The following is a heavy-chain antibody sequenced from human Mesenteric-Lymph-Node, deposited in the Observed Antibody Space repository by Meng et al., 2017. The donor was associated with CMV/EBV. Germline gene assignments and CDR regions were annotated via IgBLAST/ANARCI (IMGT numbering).Heavy chain of an antibody. D-gene: IGHD6-13*01. CDR2: ILPVLGTS. J-gene: IGHJ4*02. Sequence: SVKVSCKASEGTFTTYTVNWIRQAPGQGLEWMGGILPVLGTSNYAQKFQGRVTITADKSTSTASMESSSLTSDDTAGYYCARSGSSWSRCFDYWGQGTLVTVSS. V-gene: IGHV1-69*08. CDR1: EGTFTTYT. CDR3: ARSGSSWSRCFDY.